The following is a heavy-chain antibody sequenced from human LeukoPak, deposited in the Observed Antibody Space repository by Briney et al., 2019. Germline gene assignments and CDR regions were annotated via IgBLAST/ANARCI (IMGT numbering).Heavy chain of an antibody. Sequence: ASVTVSCKASGYTFTAYYMRWVRQAPGQGLEWMGWINPNSGGTDYAHKFQGRVTMTRDTSISTAYMELTRLTSDDTAVYYCARTQNIFGVIIKDYWGQGTLVTVSS. CDR3: ARTQNIFGVIIKDY. V-gene: IGHV1-2*02. CDR1: GYTFTAYY. D-gene: IGHD3-3*01. J-gene: IGHJ4*02. CDR2: INPNSGGT.